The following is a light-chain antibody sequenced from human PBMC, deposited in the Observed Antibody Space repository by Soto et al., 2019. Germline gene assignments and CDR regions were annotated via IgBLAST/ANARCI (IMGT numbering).Light chain of an antibody. CDR2: GAS. Sequence: EIVMTQSPATLSVSPGERATLSCRASQRVSSNLAWYQQKPGQAPRLLIYGASTRATGIPARFSGSGSGTEFTLTISSLQSEDFAVYYCHQYNNWPPTDTFGQGTKLEIK. CDR1: QRVSSN. V-gene: IGKV3D-15*01. J-gene: IGKJ2*01. CDR3: HQYNNWPPTDT.